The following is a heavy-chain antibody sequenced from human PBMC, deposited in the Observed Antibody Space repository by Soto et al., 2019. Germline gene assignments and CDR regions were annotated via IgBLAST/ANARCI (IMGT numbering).Heavy chain of an antibody. CDR1: GDTFNKFG. CDR2: IIPMYGAA. CDR3: ARGMRPVRTDDGFDV. J-gene: IGHJ3*01. Sequence: QVQLVQSGAEVKKPGSSVKVSCKASGDTFNKFGISWVRQAPGQGLEWMGGIIPMYGAANSAQKFRDRVSITADESTCTADMELSSLRSEDTAVYFCARGMRPVRTDDGFDVWGTAPVVTVSS. V-gene: IGHV1-69*01. D-gene: IGHD6-19*01.